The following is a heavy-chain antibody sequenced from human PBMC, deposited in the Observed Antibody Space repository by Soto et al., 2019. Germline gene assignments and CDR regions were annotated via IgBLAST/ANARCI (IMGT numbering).Heavy chain of an antibody. Sequence: SETLSLTCTVSGGSISSGDYYWSWIRQPPGKCLEWIGYIYYSGSPYYNPSLTSRVIVSVDTSKNQFSLKLSSVTAADTAVYYCARVDCGGDCYSLYYYGMDVWGQGTTVTVSS. CDR3: ARVDCGGDCYSLYYYGMDV. J-gene: IGHJ6*02. V-gene: IGHV4-30-4*01. CDR2: IYYSGSP. CDR1: GGSISSGDYY. D-gene: IGHD2-21*02.